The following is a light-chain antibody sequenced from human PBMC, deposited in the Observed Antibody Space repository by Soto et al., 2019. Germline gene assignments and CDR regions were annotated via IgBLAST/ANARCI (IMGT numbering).Light chain of an antibody. CDR3: SSYAGGIPWV. V-gene: IGLV2-8*01. CDR1: SSAVGGYNY. J-gene: IGLJ3*02. Sequence: QSALTQPPSASGSPGQSVTISCPGTSSAVGGYNYVSWYHQHPGRAPKLIIYEVFARPSGVPDRFSGSKSGNTASLTVSGLQAEDEADYYCSSYAGGIPWVFGGGTQLTVL. CDR2: EVF.